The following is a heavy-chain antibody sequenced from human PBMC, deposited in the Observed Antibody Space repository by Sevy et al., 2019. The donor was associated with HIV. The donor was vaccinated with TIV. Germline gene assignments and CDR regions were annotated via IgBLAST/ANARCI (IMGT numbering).Heavy chain of an antibody. Sequence: ASVKVSCKASGYTFTDYYMHWVRQAPGQGLEWMGWINPKRGGTNYAQKFQGRVTMTRDTSISTAYIEVSRLRSDDTAVYYCARVVVSAGIEPYYYGMDVWGQGTTVTVSS. CDR1: GYTFTDYY. J-gene: IGHJ6*02. CDR3: ARVVVSAGIEPYYYGMDV. CDR2: INPKRGGT. V-gene: IGHV1-2*02. D-gene: IGHD2-2*01.